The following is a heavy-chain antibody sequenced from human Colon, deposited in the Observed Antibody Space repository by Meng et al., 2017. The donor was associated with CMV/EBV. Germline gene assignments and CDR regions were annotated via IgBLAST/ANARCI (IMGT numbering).Heavy chain of an antibody. CDR3: SRDPRTLDY. CDR2: ISGSSTDI. Sequence: QVELVGLGGSLAKPGGCLRPSCAASGFTCSDYYMSWIRQAPGKGPEWVSYISGSSTDIKYVDSVKGRFTISRDNAKNSLYLQMNSLRADDTAVYYCSRDPRTLDYWGQGTLVTVSS. V-gene: IGHV3-11*05. J-gene: IGHJ4*02. CDR1: GFTCSDYY.